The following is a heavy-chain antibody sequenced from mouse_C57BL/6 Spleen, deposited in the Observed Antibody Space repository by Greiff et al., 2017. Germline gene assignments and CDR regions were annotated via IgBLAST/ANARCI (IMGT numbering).Heavy chain of an antibody. CDR2: IRLKSDNYAT. Sequence: EVKLEESGGGLVQPGGSMKLSCVASGFTFSNYWMNWVRQSPEKGLEWVAQIRLKSDNYATHYAESVKGRFTISRDDSKSSVYLQMNNLRAEDTGIYYCILRLYAMDYWGQGTSVTVSS. V-gene: IGHV6-3*01. CDR1: GFTFSNYW. J-gene: IGHJ4*01. CDR3: ILRLYAMDY. D-gene: IGHD2-4*01.